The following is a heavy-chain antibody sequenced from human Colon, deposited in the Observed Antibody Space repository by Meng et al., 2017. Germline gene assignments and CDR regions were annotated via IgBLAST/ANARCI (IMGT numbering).Heavy chain of an antibody. CDR3: ATVRGYVGFGDFEAFDI. CDR2: IHHSGRT. V-gene: IGHV4-4*02. Sequence: QVQLEESGPGLVKPSGTLSLTCAVFGGSISNSNWWSWVRQPPGKGLEWIGGIHHSGRTNYNPSLKSRVTISVDKSKNQFSLRLSSMTAADTAIYYCATVRGYVGFGDFEAFDIWGQGTLVTVSS. D-gene: IGHD3-10*01. CDR1: GGSISNSNW. J-gene: IGHJ3*02.